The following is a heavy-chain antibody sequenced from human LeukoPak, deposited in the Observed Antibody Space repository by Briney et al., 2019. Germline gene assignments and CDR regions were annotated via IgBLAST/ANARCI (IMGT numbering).Heavy chain of an antibody. J-gene: IGHJ4*02. CDR3: XXXXXXXXXXXXXLLTQFDY. CDR2: IWYDGSNK. CDR1: GFTFSSYG. D-gene: IGHD1-26*01. Sequence: GGSLRLSCAASGFTFSSYGMHWVRQAPGKGLEWVAVIWYDGSNKYYADSVKGRFTISRDNSKNTLYLQMNSLRAEDTAVYYXXXXXXXXXXXXXXLLTQFDYWGQGTLVTVSS. V-gene: IGHV3-33*01.